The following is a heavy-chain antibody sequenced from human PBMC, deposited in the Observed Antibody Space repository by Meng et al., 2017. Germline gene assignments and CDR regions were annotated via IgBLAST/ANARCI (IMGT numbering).Heavy chain of an antibody. V-gene: IGHV4-59*01. CDR2: IHYSGST. D-gene: IGHD3-9*01. CDR1: DGSMNSYY. J-gene: IGHJ6*02. CDR3: ARENVGLIRYFDWSREDESTAHYYYGMDV. Sequence: SETLSLTCSVSDGSMNSYYWSWMRQPPGKGLEWIGDIHYSGSTNYNPSLKSRVTISVDTSKNHFSLKLSSVTAADTAIYYCARENVGLIRYFDWSREDESTAHYYYGMDVWGQGTVVTVSS.